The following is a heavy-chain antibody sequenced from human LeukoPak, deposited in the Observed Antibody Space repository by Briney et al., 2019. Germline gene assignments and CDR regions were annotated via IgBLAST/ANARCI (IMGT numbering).Heavy chain of an antibody. J-gene: IGHJ3*02. CDR2: INPNSGGT. Sequence: EASAKVSCXASGYTFTGYYMHWVRQAPGQGLEWMGRINPNSGGTNYAQKFQGRVTMTRDTSISTAYMELSRLRSDDTAVYYCAREGDYEAFDIWGQGTMVTVSS. CDR3: AREGDYEAFDI. V-gene: IGHV1-2*06. CDR1: GYTFTGYY. D-gene: IGHD4-17*01.